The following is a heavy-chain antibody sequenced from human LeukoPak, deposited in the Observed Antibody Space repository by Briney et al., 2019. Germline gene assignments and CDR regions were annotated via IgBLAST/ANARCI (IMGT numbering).Heavy chain of an antibody. Sequence: GGSLRLSCAASGFTFSSYAMSWVRQAPGKGLEWVSAISGSGGSTYYADSVKGRFTISRDNSKNTVYLQLNSLRAEDTAIYYCAKDGRYCTTSSCYLWYFDLWGRGTLVTVSS. CDR1: GFTFSSYA. CDR3: AKDGRYCTTSSCYLWYFDL. V-gene: IGHV3-23*01. J-gene: IGHJ2*01. CDR2: ISGSGGST. D-gene: IGHD2-2*01.